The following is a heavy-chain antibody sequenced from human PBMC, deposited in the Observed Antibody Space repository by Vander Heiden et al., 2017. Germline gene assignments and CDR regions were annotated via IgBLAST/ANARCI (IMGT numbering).Heavy chain of an antibody. D-gene: IGHD2-8*01. CDR3: ATSNAKYYYGMDV. CDR2: IDREDGET. CDR1: GYTLTELS. Sequence: QVQLVQSGAEVKTPGASVKVSCKVSGYTLTELSLHWVRQAPGKGLEWMGGIDREDGETIYAQKFQGRVNMTEDTSTDTAYMELSSLRSEDTAVYYCATSNAKYYYGMDVWGQGTTVTVSS. V-gene: IGHV1-24*01. J-gene: IGHJ6*02.